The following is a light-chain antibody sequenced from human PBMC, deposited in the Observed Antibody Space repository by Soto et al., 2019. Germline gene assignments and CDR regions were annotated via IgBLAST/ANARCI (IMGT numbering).Light chain of an antibody. J-gene: IGLJ2*01. V-gene: IGLV1-44*01. CDR1: TSNIGSKT. CDR3: CAYAGNSTFP. Sequence: QSVLTQPPSASGTPGQSVTISCSGSTSNIGSKTVSWYQQVPGAAPKLLIYSTNQWPSGVPDRFSGSKSGTSASLTISGLQSEDEADYYCCAYAGNSTFPFGGGTKLTVL. CDR2: STN.